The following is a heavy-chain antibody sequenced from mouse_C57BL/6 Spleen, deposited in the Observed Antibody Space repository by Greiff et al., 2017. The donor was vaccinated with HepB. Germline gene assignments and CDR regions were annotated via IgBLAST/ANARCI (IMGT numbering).Heavy chain of an antibody. CDR3: ARFGNYGYYYAMDY. Sequence: VQLQQSGPELVKPGASVKISCKASGYTFTDYYMNWVKQSHGKSLEWIGDINPNNGGTSYNQKFKGKATLTVDKSSSTAYMELRSLTSEDSAVYYCARFGNYGYYYAMDYWGQGTSVTVSS. V-gene: IGHV1-26*01. CDR2: INPNNGGT. CDR1: GYTFTDYY. D-gene: IGHD2-1*01. J-gene: IGHJ4*01.